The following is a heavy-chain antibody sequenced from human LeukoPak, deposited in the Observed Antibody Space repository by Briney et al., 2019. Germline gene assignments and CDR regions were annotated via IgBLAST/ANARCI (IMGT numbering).Heavy chain of an antibody. J-gene: IGHJ4*02. CDR2: IYTSGST. CDR1: GGSISSGSYY. Sequence: SETLSLTCTVSGGSISSGSYYWSWIRQPAGKGLEWIGRIYTSGSTNYNPSLKSRVTISVDTSKNQFSLKLSSVTAADTAVYYCARGSVRGKDYWGQGTLVTVSS. CDR3: ARGSVRGKDY. V-gene: IGHV4-61*02. D-gene: IGHD3-10*01.